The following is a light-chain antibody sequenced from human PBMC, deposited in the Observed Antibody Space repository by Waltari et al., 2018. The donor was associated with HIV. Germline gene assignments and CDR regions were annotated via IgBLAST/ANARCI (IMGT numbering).Light chain of an antibody. J-gene: IGLJ2*01. CDR1: SSNIGAGYE. CDR2: GNS. V-gene: IGLV1-40*01. Sequence: QSVLTQPPSVSGAPGQRVNISCTGSSSNIGAGYEVHWYQQLPGTAPKLLISGNSNRPSGVPDRFSGSKSGTSASLAITGLQAEDEADYYCQSYDSSLSGSVFGGGTKLTVL. CDR3: QSYDSSLSGSV.